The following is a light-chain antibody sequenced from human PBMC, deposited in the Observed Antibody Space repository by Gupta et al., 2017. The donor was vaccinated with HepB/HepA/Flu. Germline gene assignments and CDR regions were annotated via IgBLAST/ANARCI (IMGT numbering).Light chain of an antibody. CDR3: SSYTSSSTVV. CDR1: SSEVGGYNY. J-gene: IGLJ2*01. V-gene: IGLV2-14*01. Sequence: QSALTQPASVSGSPGQSIIIFCTGTSSEVGGYNYVSWYQQHPGKAPKLMIYDVSDRPSGVSNRFSGSKSGNTASLTISGLQAEDEADYYFSSYTSSSTVVFGGGTKLTVL. CDR2: DVS.